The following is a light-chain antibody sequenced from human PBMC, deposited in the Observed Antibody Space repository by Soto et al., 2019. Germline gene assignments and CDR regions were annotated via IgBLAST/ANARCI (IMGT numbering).Light chain of an antibody. J-gene: IGLJ2*01. Sequence: QSALTQPASVSGSPGQTITFSCTGTNWDIGTYDFVSWYQHYPGKAPKLIIFEVANRPPGISDRFSGSKSGNTASLTISGLPPEDEADYFGGSYSTRSLLVFGGGTKLTVL. CDR1: NWDIGTYDF. CDR2: EVA. CDR3: GSYSTRSLLV. V-gene: IGLV2-14*01.